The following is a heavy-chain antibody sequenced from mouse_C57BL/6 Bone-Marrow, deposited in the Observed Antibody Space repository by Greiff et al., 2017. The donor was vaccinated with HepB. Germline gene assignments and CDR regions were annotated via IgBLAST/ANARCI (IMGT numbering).Heavy chain of an antibody. J-gene: IGHJ3*01. V-gene: IGHV7-4*01. CDR3: VKAVSSGSSYTWFAY. Sequence: EVKLVESGGGLVQPGASLRLSCAASGFTFNDYQMSWVRQAPGKAPEWLALIRNKANCYTTEYTASVKGRFTISRDNSQNILYLQMNTLRAEDSATYYCVKAVSSGSSYTWFAYWGQGTLVTVSA. CDR1: GFTFNDYQ. CDR2: IRNKANCYTT. D-gene: IGHD1-1*01.